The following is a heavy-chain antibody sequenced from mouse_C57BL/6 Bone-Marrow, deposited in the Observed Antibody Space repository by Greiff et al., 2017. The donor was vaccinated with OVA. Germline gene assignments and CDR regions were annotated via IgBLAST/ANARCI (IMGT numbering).Heavy chain of an antibody. Sequence: EVKLMESGGGLVQSGRSLRLSCATSGFTFSDFYMEWVRQAPGKGLEWIAASRNKANDYTTEYSASVKGRFIVSRDTSQSILYLQMNALRAEDTAIYYCARDAIYQGAMDYWGQGTSVTVSS. CDR2: SRNKANDYTT. J-gene: IGHJ4*01. V-gene: IGHV7-1*01. CDR1: GFTFSDFY. D-gene: IGHD2-1*01. CDR3: ARDAIYQGAMDY.